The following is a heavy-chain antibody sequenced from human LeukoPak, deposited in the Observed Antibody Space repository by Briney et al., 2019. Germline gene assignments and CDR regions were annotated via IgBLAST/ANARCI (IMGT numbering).Heavy chain of an antibody. CDR3: ARDLWFGDYYYYGMDV. J-gene: IGHJ6*02. D-gene: IGHD3-10*01. CDR2: INHSGST. V-gene: IGHV4-34*01. Sequence: SETLSLTCAVYGGSFSGYYWSWIRQPPGKGLEWIGEINHSGSTNYNPSLKSRVTTSVDTSKNQFSLKLSSVTAADTAVYYCARDLWFGDYYYYGMDVWGQGTTVTVSS. CDR1: GGSFSGYY.